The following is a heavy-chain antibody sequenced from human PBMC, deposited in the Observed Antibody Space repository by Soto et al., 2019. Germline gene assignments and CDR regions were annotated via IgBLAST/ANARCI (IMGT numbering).Heavy chain of an antibody. CDR3: ARERLRTGDY. CDR2: ISSSGTTI. CDR1: GFTFSDYY. V-gene: IGHV3-11*01. D-gene: IGHD3-3*01. J-gene: IGHJ4*02. Sequence: PGGSLRLSCAASGFTFSDYYMSWIRQAPGKGLEWVSYISSSGTTIYHADSVKGRFTISSDNAKNSLYLQMNSLRADDTAVYYCARERLRTGDYWGQGTLVTVSS.